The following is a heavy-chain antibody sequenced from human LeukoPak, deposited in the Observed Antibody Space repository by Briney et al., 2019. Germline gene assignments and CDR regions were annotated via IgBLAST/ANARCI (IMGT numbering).Heavy chain of an antibody. V-gene: IGHV1-2*04. CDR3: ARDSGYSGYEGGFDY. CDR1: GYTFTGYY. CDR2: INPNSGGT. J-gene: IGHJ4*02. D-gene: IGHD5-12*01. Sequence: GASVKVSCKASGYTFTGYYMHWVRQAPGQGLEWMGWINPNSGGTNYAQKFQGWVTMTRDTSISTAYMELSRLRSDDTAVYYCARDSGYSGYEGGFDYWGQGTLVTVSS.